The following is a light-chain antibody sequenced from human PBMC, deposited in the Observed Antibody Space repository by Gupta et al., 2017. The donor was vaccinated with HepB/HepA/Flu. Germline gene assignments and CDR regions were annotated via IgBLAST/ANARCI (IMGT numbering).Light chain of an antibody. Sequence: SALTQPPSASGSPAQSITLPSPGTNSDVGGYNYVSWYQQHPGKAPKVMIFDVSNRPSGVSNRFSGSKSGNTASLTISGLQAEDEADYYCSSYTSSSTVIFGGGTKLTVL. J-gene: IGLJ2*01. V-gene: IGLV2-14*03. CDR2: DVS. CDR3: SSYTSSSTVI. CDR1: NSDVGGYNY.